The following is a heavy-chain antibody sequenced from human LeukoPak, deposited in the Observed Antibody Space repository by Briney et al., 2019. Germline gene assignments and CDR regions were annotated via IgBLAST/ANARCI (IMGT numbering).Heavy chain of an antibody. V-gene: IGHV1-69*02. Sequence: SVKVSCKASGGTFSSYTISWVRQAPGQGLEWMGRIITILGIANYAQKFQGRVTITADKSTSTAYMELSSLRSEDTAVYYCARGVPAAYYFDYWGQGTLVTVSS. CDR1: GGTFSSYT. J-gene: IGHJ4*02. CDR3: ARGVPAAYYFDY. D-gene: IGHD2-2*01. CDR2: IITILGIA.